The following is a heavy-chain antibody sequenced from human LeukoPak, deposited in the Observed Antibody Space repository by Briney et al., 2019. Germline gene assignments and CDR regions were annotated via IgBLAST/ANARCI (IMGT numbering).Heavy chain of an antibody. V-gene: IGHV4-59*01. D-gene: IGHD3-9*01. CDR2: IYYSGST. Sequence: SETLSLTCTVSGGSISSYYWSWIRQPPGKGLEWIGYIYYSGSTNYNPSLKSRVTISVDTSKNQFSLKLSSVTAADTAVYYCARDVGPYDILTGGDAFDIWGQGTMVTVSS. J-gene: IGHJ3*02. CDR1: GGSISSYY. CDR3: ARDVGPYDILTGGDAFDI.